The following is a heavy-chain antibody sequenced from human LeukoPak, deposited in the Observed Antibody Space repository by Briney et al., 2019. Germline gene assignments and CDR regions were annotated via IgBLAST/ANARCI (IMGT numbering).Heavy chain of an antibody. D-gene: IGHD3-10*01. CDR1: GGSISSYY. J-gene: IGHJ4*02. Sequence: SETLSLTCTVSGGSISSYYWSWIRQPPGKGLEWIGCIYYSGSSNYNPSLKSRVTISVDTSKNQFSLNLSSVAAADTAIYYCARKPIFASGRHWYYFDNWGQGTLVTVSS. CDR3: ARKPIFASGRHWYYFDN. CDR2: IYYSGSS. V-gene: IGHV4-59*08.